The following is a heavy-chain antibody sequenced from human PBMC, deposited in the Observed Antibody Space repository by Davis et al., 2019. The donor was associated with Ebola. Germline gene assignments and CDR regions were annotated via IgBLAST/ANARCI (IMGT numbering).Heavy chain of an antibody. CDR3: ARDRDGFSYGSDY. D-gene: IGHD5-18*01. J-gene: IGHJ4*02. CDR2: ISSSSSTI. Sequence: PGGSLRLSCAASGFTFSSYSMSWVRQAPGKGLEWVSYISSSSSTIYYADSVKGRFTISRDNVKNSLYLQMNSLRDEDTAVYYCARDRDGFSYGSDYWGQGSLVTVSS. V-gene: IGHV3-48*02. CDR1: GFTFSSYS.